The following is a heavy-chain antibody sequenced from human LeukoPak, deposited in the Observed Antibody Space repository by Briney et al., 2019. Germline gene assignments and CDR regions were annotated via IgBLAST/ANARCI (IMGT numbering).Heavy chain of an antibody. J-gene: IGHJ3*02. CDR3: ARVGGATYYYDSSGYLGAFDI. CDR1: GVSISSYY. D-gene: IGHD3-22*01. CDR2: IYYSGST. V-gene: IGHV4-59*01. Sequence: SETLSLTCTVSGVSISSYYWSWIRQPPGKGLEWIGYIYYSGSTNYNPSLKSRVTISVDTSKNQFSLKLSSVTAADTAVYYCARVGGATYYYDSSGYLGAFDIWGQGTMVTVSS.